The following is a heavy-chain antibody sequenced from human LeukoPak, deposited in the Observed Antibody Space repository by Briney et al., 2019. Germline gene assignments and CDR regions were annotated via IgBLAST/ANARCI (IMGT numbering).Heavy chain of an antibody. CDR1: GGTFSSYA. CDR2: IIPIFGTA. D-gene: IGHD3-10*01. Sequence: GASVKVSCKASGGTFSSYAISWVRQAPGQGLEWMGGIIPIFGTANYAQKFQGRVTITRDTSASTAYMELSSLRSEDTAVYYCARVLWFGEPNKPLGYWGQGTLVTVSS. V-gene: IGHV1-69*05. J-gene: IGHJ4*02. CDR3: ARVLWFGEPNKPLGY.